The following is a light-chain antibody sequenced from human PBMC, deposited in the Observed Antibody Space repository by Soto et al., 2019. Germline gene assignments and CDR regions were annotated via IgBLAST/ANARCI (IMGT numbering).Light chain of an antibody. Sequence: SQLTRSPSSLSASGGDRVTITCRASQDIGIYLAWYQQKPGKAPNLLIYAASSLQRGVPSRFSGSGSGTDFTLTIRSLQPEDFATYHCQQLSSYPVTFGQGTKVDIK. V-gene: IGKV1-9*01. CDR3: QQLSSYPVT. CDR1: QDIGIY. CDR2: AAS. J-gene: IGKJ1*01.